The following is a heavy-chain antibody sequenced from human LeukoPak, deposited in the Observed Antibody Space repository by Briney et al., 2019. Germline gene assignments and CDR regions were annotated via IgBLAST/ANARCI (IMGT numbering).Heavy chain of an antibody. Sequence: AGGSLRLSCAASGVTISSNYLSWVRQAPGKGLEWVSVIYNRGSTYYTDSVKGRFTISRDTSKNTLSLRMNSLSAEDTAVYYCARDLKAAVDYYGMDVWGQGTTVTVSS. CDR1: GVTISSNY. CDR3: ARDLKAAVDYYGMDV. J-gene: IGHJ6*02. V-gene: IGHV3-66*01. CDR2: IYNRGST.